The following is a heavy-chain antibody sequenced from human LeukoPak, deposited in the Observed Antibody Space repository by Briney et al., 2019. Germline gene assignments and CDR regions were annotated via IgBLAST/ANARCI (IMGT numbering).Heavy chain of an antibody. CDR2: ISAYNGNT. Sequence: ASVKVSCKASGYTFTSYGISWERQAPGQGLEWMGWISAYNGNTNYAQKLQGRVTMTTDTSTSTAYMELRSLRSDDTAVYYCARSDIVVVPAAIGDAFDIWGQGTMVTVSS. D-gene: IGHD2-2*02. CDR3: ARSDIVVVPAAIGDAFDI. CDR1: GYTFTSYG. V-gene: IGHV1-18*01. J-gene: IGHJ3*02.